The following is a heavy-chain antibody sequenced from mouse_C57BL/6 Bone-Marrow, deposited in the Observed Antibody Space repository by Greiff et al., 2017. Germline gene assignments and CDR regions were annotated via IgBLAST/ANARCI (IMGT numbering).Heavy chain of an antibody. V-gene: IGHV1-26*01. CDR1: GYTFTDYY. Sequence: EVQLQQSGPELVKPGASVKISCKASGYTFTDYYMTWVKQSHGKSLEWIGDINPNNGGTRYNQKFKGKGTLTVDKSSSTAYMELRSLISEDSAVYYCAREVYYGNYERAMDYWGQGTSVTVSS. J-gene: IGHJ4*01. CDR2: INPNNGGT. D-gene: IGHD2-1*01. CDR3: AREVYYGNYERAMDY.